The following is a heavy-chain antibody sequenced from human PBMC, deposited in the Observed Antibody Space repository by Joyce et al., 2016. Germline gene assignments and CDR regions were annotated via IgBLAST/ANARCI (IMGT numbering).Heavy chain of an antibody. CDR3: AREGVGGTVDY. D-gene: IGHD1-26*01. CDR1: GFSFSGYY. V-gene: IGHV3-11*01. CDR2: ITSSARSTI. Sequence: QVRLVESGGGLVKPGGSLRLSCAASGFSFSGYYMSWIRQAPGKGLEWVSYITSSARSTIYYAASVKGRFTISRDNAKNSLSLQMNSLRVDDTAVYYCAREGVGGTVDYWGQGTLVTVSS. J-gene: IGHJ4*02.